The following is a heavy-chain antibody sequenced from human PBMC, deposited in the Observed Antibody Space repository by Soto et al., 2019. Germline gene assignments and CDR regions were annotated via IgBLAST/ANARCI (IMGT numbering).Heavy chain of an antibody. CDR2: ISGSGGST. D-gene: IGHD1-7*01. CDR3: AKVGGITGTTFFYYGMDV. CDR1: GFTFSSYA. J-gene: IGHJ6*02. Sequence: GGSLRLSCAASGFTFSSYAMSWVRQAPGKGLEWVSAISGSGGSTYYADSVKGRFTISRDNSKNTLYLQMNSLRAKDTAVYYCAKVGGITGTTFFYYGMDVWGQGTTVTVSS. V-gene: IGHV3-23*01.